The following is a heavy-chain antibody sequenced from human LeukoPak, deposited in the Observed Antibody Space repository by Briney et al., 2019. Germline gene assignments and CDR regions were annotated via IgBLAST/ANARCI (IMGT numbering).Heavy chain of an antibody. CDR3: ARDVWTGVAVSDY. V-gene: IGHV3-7*01. CDR2: IKEDGSIQ. D-gene: IGHD6-19*01. J-gene: IGHJ4*02. Sequence: GGSLRLSCVASGFTFSSYWMTWVRQAPGKGLEWLANIKEDGSIQYYLDSVRGRFTISRDNAKTSVYLQLNSLRADGTAVYYCARDVWTGVAVSDYWGQGTLVTVSS. CDR1: GFTFSSYW.